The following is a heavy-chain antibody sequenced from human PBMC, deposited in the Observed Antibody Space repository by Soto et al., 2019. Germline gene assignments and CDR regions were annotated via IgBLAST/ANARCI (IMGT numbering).Heavy chain of an antibody. CDR3: ARSLRKEVVDRQRPSFYYYMDV. CDR2: INHSGRT. D-gene: IGHD3-22*01. Sequence: PSETLSLTCVVDGGSFTGYYWNWIRQPQGKGLEWIAEINHSGRTRYNPSLKSRGTVSIDMSKNQLSLRLSSVTAADTAVYYCARSLRKEVVDRQRPSFYYYMDVWGKGTTVTISS. J-gene: IGHJ6*03. CDR1: GGSFTGYY. V-gene: IGHV4-34*01.